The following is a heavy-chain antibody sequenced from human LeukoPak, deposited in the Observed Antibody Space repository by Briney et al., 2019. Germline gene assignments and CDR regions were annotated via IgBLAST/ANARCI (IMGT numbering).Heavy chain of an antibody. D-gene: IGHD6-13*01. V-gene: IGHV3-30*02. CDR1: GFTFSSYG. Sequence: GGSLRLSCAASGFTFSSYGIHWVRQAPGKGLEWVAFIRYDGSNKYYADSVKGRFTISRDNSKNTLYLQMNSLRAEDTAVYYCAKDTLSGRQLDYYYYYYMDVWGKGTTVTVSS. CDR2: IRYDGSNK. CDR3: AKDTLSGRQLDYYYYYYMDV. J-gene: IGHJ6*03.